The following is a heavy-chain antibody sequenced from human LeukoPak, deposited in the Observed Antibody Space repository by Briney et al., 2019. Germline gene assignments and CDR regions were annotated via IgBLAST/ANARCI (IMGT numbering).Heavy chain of an antibody. Sequence: PSETLSLTCAVYGGSFGGYYWSWIRQPPGKGLEWIGEINHSGSTNYNPSLKSRVTISVDTSKNQFSLKLSSVTAADTAVYYCASGHTPIFDYWGQGTLVTVSS. CDR3: ASGHTPIFDY. D-gene: IGHD2-2*02. J-gene: IGHJ4*02. CDR1: GGSFGGYY. V-gene: IGHV4-34*01. CDR2: INHSGST.